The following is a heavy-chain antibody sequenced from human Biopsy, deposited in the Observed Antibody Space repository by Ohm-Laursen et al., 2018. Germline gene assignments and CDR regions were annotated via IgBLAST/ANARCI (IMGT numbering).Heavy chain of an antibody. CDR2: ISGRGAT. CDR3: AGLYRLDDYWNDDPPDAFDV. V-gene: IGHV4-59*07. CDR1: GGSIRSDY. D-gene: IGHD3-3*01. J-gene: IGHJ3*01. Sequence: DTLSLTCTVSGGSIRSDYWSWIRQSPRKGLEWIGHISGRGATNYNPSLRGRVTISVDTSKNQFSLKLSSVTAADTAVFFCAGLYRLDDYWNDDPPDAFDVWGQGTMVTVSS.